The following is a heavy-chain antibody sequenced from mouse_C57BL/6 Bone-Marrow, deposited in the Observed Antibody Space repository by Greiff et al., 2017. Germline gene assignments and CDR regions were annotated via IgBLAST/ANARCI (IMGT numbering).Heavy chain of an antibody. CDR2: ISYDGSN. J-gene: IGHJ2*01. CDR3: ARDGDYLFDY. D-gene: IGHD2-13*01. Sequence: EVKLQESGPGLVKPSQSLSLTCSVTGYSITSGYYWNWIRQFPGNKLEWMGYISYDGSNNYNPSLKNRISITRDTSKNQFFLKLNSVTTEDTATYYCARDGDYLFDYWGQGTTLTVSS. CDR1: GYSITSGYY. V-gene: IGHV3-6*01.